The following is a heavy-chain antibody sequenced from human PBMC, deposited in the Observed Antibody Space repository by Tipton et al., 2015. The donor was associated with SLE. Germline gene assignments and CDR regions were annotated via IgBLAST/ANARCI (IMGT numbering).Heavy chain of an antibody. D-gene: IGHD6-13*01. CDR3: ARLKQPWDAFDV. Sequence: TLSLTCAVYGGSFSAYPWSWIRQPPGKGLEWIGEINHSGSTKYNSSLKSRVSMSIDTSNNQFYLNLNSVTAADTAVYYCARLKQPWDAFDVWGQGTMVTVSP. CDR2: INHSGST. V-gene: IGHV4-34*01. J-gene: IGHJ3*01. CDR1: GGSFSAYP.